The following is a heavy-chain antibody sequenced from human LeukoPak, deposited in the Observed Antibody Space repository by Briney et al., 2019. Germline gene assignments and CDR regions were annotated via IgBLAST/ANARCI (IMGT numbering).Heavy chain of an antibody. J-gene: IGHJ5*02. CDR3: ARGLVGYSSSWYLNWFDP. CDR1: GGSFSGYY. V-gene: IGHV4-34*01. Sequence: SETLSLTCAVYGGSFSGYYWSWIRQPPGKGLEWIGEINHSGSTNYNPSLKSRVTISVDTSKNLFSLKLSSVTAADTAVYYCARGLVGYSSSWYLNWFDPWGQGTLVTVSS. D-gene: IGHD6-13*01. CDR2: INHSGST.